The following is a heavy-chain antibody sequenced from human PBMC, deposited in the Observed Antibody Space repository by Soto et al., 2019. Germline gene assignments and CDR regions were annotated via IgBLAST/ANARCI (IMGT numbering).Heavy chain of an antibody. CDR2: ISAYNGNT. CDR1: GYTFTSYG. V-gene: IGHV1-18*01. CDR3: ARARYFDKAPIGDYGY. Sequence: ASVNVSCKASGYTFTSYGISWVRQAPGQGLEWMGWISAYNGNTNYAQKLQGRVTMTTDTSTSTAYMELRSLRSDDTAVYYCARARYFDKAPIGDYGYWGQGTLVTVSS. J-gene: IGHJ4*02. D-gene: IGHD3-9*01.